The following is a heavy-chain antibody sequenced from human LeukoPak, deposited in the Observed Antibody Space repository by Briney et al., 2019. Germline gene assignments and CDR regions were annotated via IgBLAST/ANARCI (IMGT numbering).Heavy chain of an antibody. CDR1: GGSFSDYY. Sequence: SETLTLTCAVYGGSFSDYYWTWIRQPPGKGLEWIGEINHSGSTNYNPSLKSRVTISVDTSKNQFSLKLSSVTAADTAVYYCARDWPPGITIFGVVILDYYYYGMDVWGQGTTVTVSS. J-gene: IGHJ6*02. CDR3: ARDWPPGITIFGVVILDYYYYGMDV. V-gene: IGHV4-34*01. D-gene: IGHD3-3*01. CDR2: INHSGST.